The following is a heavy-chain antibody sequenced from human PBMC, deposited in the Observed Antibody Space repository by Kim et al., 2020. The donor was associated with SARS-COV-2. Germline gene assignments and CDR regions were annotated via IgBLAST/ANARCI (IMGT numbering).Heavy chain of an antibody. CDR3: ARGYCGGDCYSSRWFDP. J-gene: IGHJ5*02. CDR2: INPSGGST. CDR1: GYTFTSYY. Sequence: ASVKVSCKASGYTFTSYYMHWVRQAPGQGLEWMGIINPSGGSTSYAQKFQGRVTMTRDTSTSTVYMELSSLRSEDTAVYYCARGYCGGDCYSSRWFDPWGQGTLVTVSS. V-gene: IGHV1-46*01. D-gene: IGHD2-21*02.